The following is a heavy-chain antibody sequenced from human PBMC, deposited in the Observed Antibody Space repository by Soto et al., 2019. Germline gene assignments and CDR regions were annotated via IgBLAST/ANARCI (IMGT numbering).Heavy chain of an antibody. Sequence: QVQLQQWGAGLLKPSETLSLTCAVYGGSFSGYYWSWIRQPPGKGLEWIGEINHSGSTNYNPSLKTRVTISVDTSKNQCSLKLSSVTAADTAVYYCATGQSEVYGDYDFDYWGQGTLVTVSS. CDR3: ATGQSEVYGDYDFDY. CDR1: GGSFSGYY. D-gene: IGHD4-17*01. J-gene: IGHJ4*02. CDR2: INHSGST. V-gene: IGHV4-34*01.